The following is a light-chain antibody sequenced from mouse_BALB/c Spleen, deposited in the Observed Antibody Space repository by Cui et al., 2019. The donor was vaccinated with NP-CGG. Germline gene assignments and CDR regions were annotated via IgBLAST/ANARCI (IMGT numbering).Light chain of an antibody. CDR3: ALWYSTHWV. CDR1: VGAVTTSNY. CDR2: GIN. Sequence: QAVVTQDSALTTSPGETVTLTCRSSVGAVTTSNYANWVQEKPDHLFTGLIGGINNRAPGVPARFSGSLIGDKAALTITGAQTEDEAIYFCALWYSTHWVFGGGTKLTVL. V-gene: IGLV1*01. J-gene: IGLJ1*01.